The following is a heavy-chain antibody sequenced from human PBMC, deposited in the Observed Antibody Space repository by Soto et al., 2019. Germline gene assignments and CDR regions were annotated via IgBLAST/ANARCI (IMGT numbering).Heavy chain of an antibody. Sequence: QLKLQESGPGLAKPSETLSLTCTVSGGSISSTTYYWGWIRQPPGKGLEWIGSIYYSGSTYYNPSLKSRVSISVDTSKNQFSLKGNSVTAADTAVYYCARHKRSGNTQIPYYFDYWGQGTLVTVSS. CDR3: ARHKRSGNTQIPYYFDY. V-gene: IGHV4-39*01. D-gene: IGHD1-7*01. CDR1: GGSISSTTYY. J-gene: IGHJ4*02. CDR2: IYYSGST.